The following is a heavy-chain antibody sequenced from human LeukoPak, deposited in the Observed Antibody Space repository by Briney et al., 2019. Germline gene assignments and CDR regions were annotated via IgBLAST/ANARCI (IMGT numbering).Heavy chain of an antibody. V-gene: IGHV3-7*01. Sequence: PGGSLRFSCAASGFTVSSTYMTWVRQAPGKGLEWVANIKQDGSEKYYVDSVKGRFTISRDNAKNSLYLQINSLRPEDAAVYYCAREGEYIAVAYFDYWGQGTLVTVSS. CDR2: IKQDGSEK. D-gene: IGHD6-19*01. CDR1: GFTVSSTY. J-gene: IGHJ4*02. CDR3: AREGEYIAVAYFDY.